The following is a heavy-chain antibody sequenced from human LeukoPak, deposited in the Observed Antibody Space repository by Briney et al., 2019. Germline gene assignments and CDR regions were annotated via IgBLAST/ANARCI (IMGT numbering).Heavy chain of an antibody. D-gene: IGHD2-15*01. J-gene: IGHJ4*02. CDR3: ATARGGRVVYYFDY. CDR2: FDPEDGET. CDR1: VYTLTELS. Sequence: GASVKVSCKFTVYTLTELSMHWVRQAPGKGLEWMGGFDPEDGETIYAQKFQGRVTMTEDTSTDTAYMELSSLRSEDTAVYYCATARGGRVVYYFDYWGQGTLVTVSS. V-gene: IGHV1-24*01.